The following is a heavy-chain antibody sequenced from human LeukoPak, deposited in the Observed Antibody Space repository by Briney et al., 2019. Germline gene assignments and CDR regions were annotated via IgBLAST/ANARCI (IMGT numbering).Heavy chain of an antibody. D-gene: IGHD3-10*01. J-gene: IGHJ3*02. Sequence: GGSLRLSCAASGFTFSSFWMSWVRQAPGKGLEWVANIKQDGSEKYYVDSVKGRFTISRDNAKNSLNLQMNSLRAEDTAVYYCVRDSPYYYGSGNIWGQGTMVTVSS. CDR1: GFTFSSFW. CDR3: VRDSPYYYGSGNI. V-gene: IGHV3-7*01. CDR2: IKQDGSEK.